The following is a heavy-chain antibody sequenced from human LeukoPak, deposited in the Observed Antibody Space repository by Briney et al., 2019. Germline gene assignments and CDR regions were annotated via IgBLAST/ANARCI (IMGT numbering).Heavy chain of an antibody. V-gene: IGHV3-33*06. D-gene: IGHD1-26*01. CDR2: IWDDGSSK. Sequence: GRSLRLSCAASGFTFSSYGRHWARQAPGKGLEWVAVIWDDGSSKYYGDSVKGRFTISRDNSKNTLYLQMNSLRAEDTAVYYCAKPTRGSGSFLIDFWGQGTLVTVSS. CDR1: GFTFSSYG. J-gene: IGHJ4*02. CDR3: AKPTRGSGSFLIDF.